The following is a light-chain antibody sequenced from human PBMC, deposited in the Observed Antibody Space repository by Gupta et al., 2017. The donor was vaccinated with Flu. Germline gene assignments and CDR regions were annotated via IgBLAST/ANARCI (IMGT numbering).Light chain of an antibody. V-gene: IGKV3-11*01. J-gene: IGKJ4*01. Sequence: EIVLTQSPATLSLFPGERATLSCRASQSVSSYLAWYQQKPGQAPRLLIYDASNRATGIPARFSGSGSGTDFTFTISSLEPEDFAVYYCQQRSNWRVTFGGGTKVEIK. CDR2: DAS. CDR1: QSVSSY. CDR3: QQRSNWRVT.